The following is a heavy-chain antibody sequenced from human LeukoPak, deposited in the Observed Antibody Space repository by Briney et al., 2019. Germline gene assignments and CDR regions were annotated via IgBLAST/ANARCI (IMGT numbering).Heavy chain of an antibody. CDR3: VSDKGYSNNYFDY. Sequence: SETLSLTCTVPGGSISTTGYYWAWIRQPPGKGLQWIASIYYSGSTYYNSSLKSRVTISVDTSKNQFSLKLSSMTAADTAVYYCVSDKGYSNNYFDYWGQGTLVTVSS. CDR2: IYYSGST. V-gene: IGHV4-39*02. CDR1: GGSISTTGYY. J-gene: IGHJ4*02. D-gene: IGHD6-13*01.